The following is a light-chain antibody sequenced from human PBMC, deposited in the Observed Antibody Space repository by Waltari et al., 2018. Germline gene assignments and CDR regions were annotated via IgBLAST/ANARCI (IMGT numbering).Light chain of an antibody. V-gene: IGLV1-51*01. J-gene: IGLJ1*01. CDR1: TSNIGNEF. CDR3: GAWDTSLTAYV. CDR2: DTY. Sequence: QSVLTQPPSVSATPGQKVTISCSGSTSNIGNEFVSWYQQLPGTVPKLLVYDTYQRPSGIPHRFSGSKSGTSATLDITGLQTGDEAHYYCGAWDTSLTAYVFGTGTEVTVL.